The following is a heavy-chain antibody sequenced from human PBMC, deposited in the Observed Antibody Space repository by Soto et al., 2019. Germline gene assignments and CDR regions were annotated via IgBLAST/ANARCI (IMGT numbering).Heavy chain of an antibody. CDR1: GYTFTSYY. CDR3: ARGTGATPFDY. J-gene: IGHJ4*02. CDR2: INPSGGST. Sequence: QVQLVQSGAEVKKPGASVKGSCKASGYTFTSYYMHWVRQAPGQGLEWMGIINPSGGSTSYAQKIQGRVTMTRDTSTSTVYMELSSLRSEDTAVYYCARGTGATPFDYWGQGTLVTVSS. D-gene: IGHD1-26*01. V-gene: IGHV1-46*01.